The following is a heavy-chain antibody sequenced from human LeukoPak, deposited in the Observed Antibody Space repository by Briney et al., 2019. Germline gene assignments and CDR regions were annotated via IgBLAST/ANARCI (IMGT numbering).Heavy chain of an antibody. V-gene: IGHV3-30*18. D-gene: IGHD6-19*01. CDR2: ISYDGSNK. CDR1: GFTFSSYG. CDR3: AKDKYSSGLLIYYFDY. Sequence: GGSLRLSCAASGFTFSSYGMHWVRQAPGKGLEWVAVISYDGSNKYYADSVKGRFTISRGNSKNTLYLQMNSLRAEDTAVYYCAKDKYSSGLLIYYFDYWGQGTLVTVSS. J-gene: IGHJ4*02.